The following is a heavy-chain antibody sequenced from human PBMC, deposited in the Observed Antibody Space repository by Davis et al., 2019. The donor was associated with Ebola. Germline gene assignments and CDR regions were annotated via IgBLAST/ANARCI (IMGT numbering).Heavy chain of an antibody. D-gene: IGHD4-17*01. CDR2: ISYDGSNK. Sequence: GGSLRLSCAASGFTFSSYGMHWVRQAPGKGLEWVAVISYDGSNKYYADSVKGRFTISRDNSKNTLYLQMNSLRAEDTAVYYCARDLRTTNYYYYGMDVWGQGTTVTVSS. CDR3: ARDLRTTNYYYYGMDV. V-gene: IGHV3-30*03. J-gene: IGHJ6*02. CDR1: GFTFSSYG.